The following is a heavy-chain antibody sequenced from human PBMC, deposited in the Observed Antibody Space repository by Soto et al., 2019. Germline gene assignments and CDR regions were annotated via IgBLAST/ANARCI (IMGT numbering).Heavy chain of an antibody. Sequence: QLHLVQSGAVVKKPGASVTVSCSASGYPVTAYYMHWVRQAPGRGLEWMGGMNPATGAAKYTQTFQGRVTMARDTSASTVFRELSGLASEDTACFYCARGGGVGVAGSAAFDMWGQGTLVTVSS. CDR3: ARGGGVGVAGSAAFDM. CDR1: GYPVTAYY. V-gene: IGHV1-2*02. J-gene: IGHJ3*02. D-gene: IGHD3-3*01. CDR2: MNPATGAA.